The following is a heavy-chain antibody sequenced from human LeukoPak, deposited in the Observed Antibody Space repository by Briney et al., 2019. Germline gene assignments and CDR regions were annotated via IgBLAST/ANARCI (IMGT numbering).Heavy chain of an antibody. CDR3: ARDQEGFNN. CDR2: IYPRDGST. J-gene: IGHJ4*02. V-gene: IGHV1-46*01. CDR1: GYTFTSNY. Sequence: GASVTVSCTASGYTFTSNYIHWVRQAPGQGLEWMGMIYPRDGSTSYAQKFQGRVTVTRDTSTSTVHMELSGLRSEDTAVYYCARDQEGFNNGGKGPRATVPP.